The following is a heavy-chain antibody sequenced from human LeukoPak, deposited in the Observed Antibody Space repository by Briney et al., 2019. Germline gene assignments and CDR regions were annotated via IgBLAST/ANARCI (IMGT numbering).Heavy chain of an antibody. CDR2: IYYSGST. D-gene: IGHD2-15*01. CDR1: GDSISSGPYY. CDR3: ASERDRDDDLGDY. J-gene: IGHJ4*02. V-gene: IGHV4-39*01. Sequence: SETLSLTCTVSGDSISSGPYYWGWMRQPPGKGLEWIGSIYYSGSTYYNPSLKSRVTISVDTSKNQFSLKLSSVTAADTAVYYCASERDRDDDLGDYWGQGTLVTISS.